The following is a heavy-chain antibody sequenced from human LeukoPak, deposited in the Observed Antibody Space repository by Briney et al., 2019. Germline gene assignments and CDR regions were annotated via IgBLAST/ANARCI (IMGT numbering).Heavy chain of an antibody. V-gene: IGHV1-2*02. CDR1: GYTYSGYY. Sequence: GASVTVSFKASGYTYSGYYMYLVRQAPGQGLEWMGWINPNSGGTNFAQKFQGRVTMTRDTSISTAYMELSRLKSDDTAVYYCARNAYSSGWTGFDYWGQGTLVTVSS. CDR2: INPNSGGT. J-gene: IGHJ4*02. D-gene: IGHD6-19*01. CDR3: ARNAYSSGWTGFDY.